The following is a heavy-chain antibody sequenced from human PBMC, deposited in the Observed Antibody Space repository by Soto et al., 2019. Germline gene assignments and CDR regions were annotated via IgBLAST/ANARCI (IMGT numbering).Heavy chain of an antibody. Sequence: EVQLVESGGGLVQPGGSLRLSCAASGLIFSSYWMTWVRQAPGKGLEWVANIKHDGSEKYYVDSVKGRFTISRDNAKNSVYLQMNSLRAEDTAAYYCAEGGSYHDYWRQGTLVTVFS. D-gene: IGHD1-26*01. CDR3: AEGGSYHDY. J-gene: IGHJ4*02. CDR1: GLIFSSYW. CDR2: IKHDGSEK. V-gene: IGHV3-7*05.